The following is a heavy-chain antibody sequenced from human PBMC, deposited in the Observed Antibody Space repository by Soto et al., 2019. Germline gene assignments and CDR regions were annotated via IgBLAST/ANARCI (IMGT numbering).Heavy chain of an antibody. CDR1: GGSISSGGYY. CDR3: ARDLRGYSRYDYLDY. V-gene: IGHV4-31*03. CDR2: SYYTGSS. D-gene: IGHD5-12*01. J-gene: IGHJ4*02. Sequence: SETLSLTCTVSGGSISSGGYYWSWIRQHPGKGLEWVGYSYYTGSSYYNPSLKSRVTISVDASKNQLSLRLASVTAADAAVYYCARDLRGYSRYDYLDYWGQGIPVTVSS.